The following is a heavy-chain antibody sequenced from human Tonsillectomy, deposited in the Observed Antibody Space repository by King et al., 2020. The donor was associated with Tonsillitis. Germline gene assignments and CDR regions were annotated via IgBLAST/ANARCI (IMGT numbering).Heavy chain of an antibody. D-gene: IGHD6-6*01. CDR2: IYYSGST. Sequence: QLQESGPGLVKPSEPLSLTCTVSVGFISSSSYYWGWIRQPPGKGLEWIGSIYYSGSTYDTPSFKIRVTISVDTSKNQFSLKLSSVTAADTAVYYCARNLRQQLVFYYYYYMDVWGKGTTFTVSS. CDR1: VGFISSSSYY. V-gene: IGHV4-39*01. J-gene: IGHJ6*03. CDR3: ARNLRQQLVFYYYYYMDV.